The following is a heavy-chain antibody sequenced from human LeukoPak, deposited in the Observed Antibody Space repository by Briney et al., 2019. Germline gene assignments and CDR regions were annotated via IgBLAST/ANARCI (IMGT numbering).Heavy chain of an antibody. V-gene: IGHV3-15*01. D-gene: IGHD1-26*01. Sequence: PGGSLRLSCAASGFTFANAWMSWVRQAPGKGLECVGRIKSKTDGETTDYAAPVKGRFTISRDISMSTLYLQMNSLRTEDTAVYYCARAQHRGWGFDYWGQGTLVTVSS. CDR2: IKSKTDGETT. CDR3: ARAQHRGWGFDY. J-gene: IGHJ4*02. CDR1: GFTFANAW.